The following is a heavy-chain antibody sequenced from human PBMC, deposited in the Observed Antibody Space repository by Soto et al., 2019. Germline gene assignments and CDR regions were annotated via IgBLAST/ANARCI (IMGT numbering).Heavy chain of an antibody. D-gene: IGHD2-8*02. CDR3: ARQASYWHGGGGWFDP. CDR2: IGTLHDT. Sequence: EVQLVESGGGLVQPGGSLRLSCAASGFTFSAYDMHWVRQPTGKGLEWVSAIGTLHDTYYPDPVKGRFTISRENAKNSLYLQMNSLTTGDTAVYYCARQASYWHGGGGWFDPWGQGTLVTVSS. V-gene: IGHV3-13*01. CDR1: GFTFSAYD. J-gene: IGHJ5*02.